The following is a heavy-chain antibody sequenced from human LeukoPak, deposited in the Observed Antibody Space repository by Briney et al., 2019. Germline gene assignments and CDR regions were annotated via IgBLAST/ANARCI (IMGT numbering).Heavy chain of an antibody. CDR1: GFTFSSYW. CDR2: IKQDGSEK. J-gene: IGHJ6*03. V-gene: IGHV3-7*01. Sequence: GGSLRLSCAASGFTFSSYWMSWDRQAPGKGLEWVANIKQDGSEKYYVDSVKGRFTISRDNAKNSLYLQMNSLRAEDTAVYYCARARSGLYYYMDVWGKGTTVTVSS. CDR3: ARARSGLYYYMDV.